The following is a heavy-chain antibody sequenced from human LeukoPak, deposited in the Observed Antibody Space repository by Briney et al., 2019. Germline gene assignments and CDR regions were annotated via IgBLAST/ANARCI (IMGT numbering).Heavy chain of an antibody. CDR2: INHSGST. V-gene: IGHV4-34*01. D-gene: IGHD3-10*01. CDR1: GGSFSGYY. Sequence: SETLSLTCAVYGGSFSGYYWSWIRQPPGKGLEWIGEINHSGSTNYNPSLKSRATISVDTSKNQFSLKLSSVTAADTAVYYCARVTTMVRGVIILRGYYFDYWGQGTLVTVSS. J-gene: IGHJ4*02. CDR3: ARVTTMVRGVIILRGYYFDY.